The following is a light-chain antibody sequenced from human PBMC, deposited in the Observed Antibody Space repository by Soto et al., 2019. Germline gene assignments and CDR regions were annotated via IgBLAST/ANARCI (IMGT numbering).Light chain of an antibody. CDR3: QVWDSTNEREAI. CDR2: DDT. Sequence: SYELTQPPSLSVAPGQTARISCEEDNIESKSVHWYQQMPGQAPVLVVFDDTDRPSGVPERFSGSNSGNTATLTISRVEAGDEAEYYCQVWDSTNEREAIFGGGTKLTVL. J-gene: IGLJ2*01. V-gene: IGLV3-21*02. CDR1: NIESKS.